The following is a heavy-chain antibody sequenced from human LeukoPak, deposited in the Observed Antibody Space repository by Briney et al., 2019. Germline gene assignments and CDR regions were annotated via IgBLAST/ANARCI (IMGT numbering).Heavy chain of an antibody. J-gene: IGHJ4*02. CDR1: GFTFSSYA. CDR2: IWYDGSNK. CDR3: ARSDSSGYYPPPPDY. V-gene: IGHV3-33*08. Sequence: GGSLRLSCAASGFTFSSYAMSWVRQAPGKGLEWVAVIWYDGSNKYYADSVKGRFTISRDNSKNTLYLQMNSLRAEDTAVYYCARSDSSGYYPPPPDYWGQGTLVTVSS. D-gene: IGHD3-22*01.